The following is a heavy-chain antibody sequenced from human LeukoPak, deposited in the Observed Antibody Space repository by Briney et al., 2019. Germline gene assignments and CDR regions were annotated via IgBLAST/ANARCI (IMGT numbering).Heavy chain of an antibody. D-gene: IGHD3-9*01. J-gene: IGHJ4*02. CDR1: GYSISSGYY. CDR2: IYHSGST. V-gene: IGHV4-38-2*02. CDR3: AGDLPPSTLRYFDWLLPGHFDY. Sequence: SETLSLTCTVSGYSISSGYYWGWIRQPPGKGLEWIGSIYHSGSTYYNPSLKSRVTISVDTSKNQFSLKLSSVTAADTAVYYCAGDLPPSTLRYFDWLLPGHFDYWGQGTLVTVSS.